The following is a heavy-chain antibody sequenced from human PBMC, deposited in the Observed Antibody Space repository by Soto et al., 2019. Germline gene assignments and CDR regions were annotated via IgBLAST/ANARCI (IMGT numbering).Heavy chain of an antibody. CDR3: ARDWYPVLRYFDWLSTLDAFDI. Sequence: ASVKVSCKASGYTFTSYGISWVRQAPGQGLEWMGWISAYNGNTNYAQKLQGRVTMTTDTSTSTAYMELRSLRSDDTAVYYCARDWYPVLRYFDWLSTLDAFDIWGQGTMVTVSS. D-gene: IGHD3-9*01. CDR2: ISAYNGNT. J-gene: IGHJ3*02. V-gene: IGHV1-18*01. CDR1: GYTFTSYG.